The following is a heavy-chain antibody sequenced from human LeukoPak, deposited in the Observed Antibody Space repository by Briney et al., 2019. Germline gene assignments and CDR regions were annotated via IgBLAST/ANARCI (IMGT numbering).Heavy chain of an antibody. CDR3: AKGSSSGRPYFFDY. CDR1: GFTFSSYA. D-gene: IGHD3-10*01. Sequence: GGSLRLSCAASGFTFSSYAMGWVRQAPGKGREWFSAISGNSGSDTYYADAVKGRFTISRDNSKTTLYLEMNSLRAEDTAVYYCAKGSSSGRPYFFDYWGQGSLVAVSS. J-gene: IGHJ4*02. CDR2: ISGNSGSDT. V-gene: IGHV3-23*01.